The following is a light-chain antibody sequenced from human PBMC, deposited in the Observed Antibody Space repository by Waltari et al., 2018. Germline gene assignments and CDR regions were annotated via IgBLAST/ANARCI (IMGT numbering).Light chain of an antibody. J-gene: IGLJ1*01. Sequence: QSALTQPASVSGSPGPSIAISCPGTSSDVGSYNYVPWSQQHPGKAPKLMIFDVSDRPSGISSRFSGSKSDNTASLTISGLQTEDEADYYCTSYTTTGTLVFGTGTKVTVL. CDR1: SSDVGSYNY. CDR3: TSYTTTGTLV. CDR2: DVS. V-gene: IGLV2-14*03.